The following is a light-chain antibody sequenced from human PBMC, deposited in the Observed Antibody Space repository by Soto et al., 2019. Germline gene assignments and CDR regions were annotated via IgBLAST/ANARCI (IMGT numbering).Light chain of an antibody. V-gene: IGLV1-51*01. Sequence: QSVLTQPPSVSAAPGQTVTISCSGSSSNIGDGYLSWYQQLPGTGPKLLIYDNIKRPSGIPDRFSGSKSGTSATLGITGLQTGDEADYYCGTWDSSLDSYVFGTGTKLTVL. CDR2: DNI. CDR1: SSNIGDGY. J-gene: IGLJ1*01. CDR3: GTWDSSLDSYV.